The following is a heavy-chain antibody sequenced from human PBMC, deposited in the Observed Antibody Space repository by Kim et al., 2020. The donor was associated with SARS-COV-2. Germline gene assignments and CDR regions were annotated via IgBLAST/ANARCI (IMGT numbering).Heavy chain of an antibody. CDR3: ARRLLQGSIDY. CDR2: A. D-gene: IGHD3-16*01. Sequence: ANSAKKFQGRVTITADESTSTAYMELSSLRSEDTAVYYCARRLLQGSIDYWGQGTLVTVSS. V-gene: IGHV1-69*01. J-gene: IGHJ4*02.